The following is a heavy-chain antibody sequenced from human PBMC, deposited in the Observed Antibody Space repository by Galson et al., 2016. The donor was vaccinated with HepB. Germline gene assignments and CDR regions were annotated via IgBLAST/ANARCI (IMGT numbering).Heavy chain of an antibody. Sequence: PALVKPTQTLTLTYTFSGFSLNTSGVGVGWVRQPPGKALEWLALIYWADDKRYSPSLRSRLTITKDTSKNQVVLTMTNMDPVDTATYYCAHRRIAMRGTFGDAFDIWGQGTLVTVS. CDR3: AHRRIAMRGTFGDAFDI. CDR2: IYWADDK. D-gene: IGHD2-21*01. V-gene: IGHV2-5*02. J-gene: IGHJ3*02. CDR1: GFSLNTSGVG.